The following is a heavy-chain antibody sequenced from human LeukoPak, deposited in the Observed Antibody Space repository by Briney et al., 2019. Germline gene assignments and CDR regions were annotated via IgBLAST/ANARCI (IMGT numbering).Heavy chain of an antibody. J-gene: IGHJ4*02. D-gene: IGHD3-22*01. Sequence: GRSLRLSCAASGFTFDDYAMHWVRQAPGKGLEWVSGISWNSGSIGYADSAKGRFTISRDNAKNSLYLQMNSLRAEDTALYYCAKGRSNSYDSSGPNGYFDYWGQGTLVTVSS. CDR2: ISWNSGSI. CDR1: GFTFDDYA. V-gene: IGHV3-9*01. CDR3: AKGRSNSYDSSGPNGYFDY.